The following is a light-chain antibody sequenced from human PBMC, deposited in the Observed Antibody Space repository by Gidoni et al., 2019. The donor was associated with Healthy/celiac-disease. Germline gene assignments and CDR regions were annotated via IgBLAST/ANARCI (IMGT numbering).Light chain of an antibody. CDR3: QQYHSYSRT. Sequence: DIQMTQSPSTLSASVGDRVTITCRASQSISSWLAWYQQKPGKAPKLLIYKAASLESGVPSRFSGSGSGTEFTLTISSLQPEDFATYYCQQYHSYSRTCGQGTKVEIK. CDR1: QSISSW. J-gene: IGKJ1*01. V-gene: IGKV1-5*03. CDR2: KAA.